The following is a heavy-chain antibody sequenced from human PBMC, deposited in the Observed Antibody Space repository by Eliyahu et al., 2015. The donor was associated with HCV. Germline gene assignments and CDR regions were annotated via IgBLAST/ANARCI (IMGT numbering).Heavy chain of an antibody. CDR1: GFTFSSYA. CDR3: ASTLWGSSSWTYYFDY. D-gene: IGHD6-13*01. J-gene: IGHJ4*02. CDR2: ISYDGSNK. V-gene: IGHV3-30*01. Sequence: QVQLVESGGGVVQPGRSLRLSCAASGFTFSSYAMHWVRQAPGKGLEWVAVISYDGSNKYYADSVKGRFTISRDNSKNTLYLQMNSLRAEDTAVYYCASTLWGSSSWTYYFDYWGQGTLVTVSS.